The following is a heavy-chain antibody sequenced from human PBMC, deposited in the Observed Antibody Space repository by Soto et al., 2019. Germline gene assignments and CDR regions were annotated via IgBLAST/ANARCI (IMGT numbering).Heavy chain of an antibody. CDR2: VNPSGGST. CDR1: GYTFTSYY. J-gene: IGHJ6*02. Sequence: ASVKVSCKASGYTFTSYYMHWVRQAPGQGLEWMGIVNPSGGSTSYAQKFQGRVTMTRDTSTSTVYMELSSLRSEDTAVYYCARDGAYYYDSSGYYPLGYYGMDVWGQGTTVTVSS. D-gene: IGHD3-22*01. CDR3: ARDGAYYYDSSGYYPLGYYGMDV. V-gene: IGHV1-46*01.